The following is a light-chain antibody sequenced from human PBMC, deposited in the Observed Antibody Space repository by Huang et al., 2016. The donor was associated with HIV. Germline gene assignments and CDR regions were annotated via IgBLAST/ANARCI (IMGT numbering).Light chain of an antibody. CDR2: DAS. CDR3: QQRSNWPPLT. V-gene: IGKV3-11*01. J-gene: IGKJ4*01. CDR1: QSVSSY. Sequence: EIVLTQSPATLSSSPGERATLSCRASQSVSSYLAWYQEKPGQAPRLLIYDASNRATGIPARFSGSGSGTDFTLTISSLEPEEFAVYYCQQRSNWPPLTFGGGTKVEIK.